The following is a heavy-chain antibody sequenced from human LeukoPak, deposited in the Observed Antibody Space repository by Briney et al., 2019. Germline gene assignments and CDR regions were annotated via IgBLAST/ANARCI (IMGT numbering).Heavy chain of an antibody. Sequence: GGSLRLSCAASGFNFSCYAMTWVRQAPGKGLGWISALSGDGGSAYYSDSEKGRFTISRDNSKNTLYLQMHSLRAEDTAVYYCAKMGYYESSDFFDYWGQGTLVTVSS. CDR1: GFNFSCYA. V-gene: IGHV3-23*01. J-gene: IGHJ4*02. D-gene: IGHD3-22*01. CDR3: AKMGYYESSDFFDY. CDR2: LSGDGGSA.